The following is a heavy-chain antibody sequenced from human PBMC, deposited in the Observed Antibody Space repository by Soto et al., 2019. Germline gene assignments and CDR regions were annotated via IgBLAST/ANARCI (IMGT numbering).Heavy chain of an antibody. V-gene: IGHV5-10-1*01. CDR1: GYNFTAFW. J-gene: IGHJ5*01. CDR3: ARVHKNWFDS. CDR2: VDPSDSYT. Sequence: PGESLKISCKASGYNFTAFWIHWVRQMPGKGLEWLGKVDPSDSYTNYSPSFEGHVTISTDNSITTAYLQWSSLRASDTALYFCARVHKNWFDSWDKGTMVTVSS.